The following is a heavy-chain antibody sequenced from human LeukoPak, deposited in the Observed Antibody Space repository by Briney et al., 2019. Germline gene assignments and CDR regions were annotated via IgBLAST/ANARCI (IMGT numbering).Heavy chain of an antibody. CDR1: GYTFTGYY. V-gene: IGHV1-2*02. CDR2: INPNSGGT. J-gene: IGHJ4*02. CDR3: ARGPIRLGELSLWMDY. D-gene: IGHD3-16*02. Sequence: GASVKVSCKASGYTFTGYYMHWVRQAPGRGLEWMGWINPNSGGTNYAQKFQGRVTMTRDTSISTAYMELSRLRSDDTAVYYCARGPIRLGELSLWMDYWGQGTLVTVSS.